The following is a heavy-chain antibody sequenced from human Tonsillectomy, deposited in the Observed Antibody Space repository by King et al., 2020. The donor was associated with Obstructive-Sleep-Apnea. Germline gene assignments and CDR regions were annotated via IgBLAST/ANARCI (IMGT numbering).Heavy chain of an antibody. D-gene: IGHD4-17*01. CDR1: GFTFRSYS. J-gene: IGHJ5*02. CDR3: AVDYGDYLRFDP. CDR2: ISSSSSTI. Sequence: EVQLVESGGGLVQPGGSLRLSCAASGFTFRSYSMNWVRQAPGKGLEWVSYISSSSSTIYYADSVKGRFTISRDNAKNSLYLQMNSLRAEDTSVYYCAVDYGDYLRFDPWGQGTLVTVSS. V-gene: IGHV3-48*01.